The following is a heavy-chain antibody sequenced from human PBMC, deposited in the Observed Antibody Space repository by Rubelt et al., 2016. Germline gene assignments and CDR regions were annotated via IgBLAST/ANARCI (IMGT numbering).Heavy chain of an antibody. D-gene: IGHD6-19*01. CDR1: GFTFSSYA. V-gene: IGHV3-23*04. CDR3: AKATSGWSGDSLDY. J-gene: IGHJ4*02. CDR2: ISGSGGST. Sequence: EVQLVESGGGLVQPGGSLRLSCGASGFTFSSYAMSWVRQAPGKGLEWVSSISGSGGSTYYPDSVKGRFTIARDNSKNTLALQMNSLRAEDTAVYYCAKATSGWSGDSLDYWGQGTLVTVSS.